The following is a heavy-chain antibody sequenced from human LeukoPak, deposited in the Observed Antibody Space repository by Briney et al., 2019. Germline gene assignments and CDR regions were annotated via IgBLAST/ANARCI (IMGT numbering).Heavy chain of an antibody. V-gene: IGHV1-69*02. Sequence: SVKVSCKASGGTFSSYTISWVRQAPGQGLEWMGRIIPILGIANYAQKFQGRVTITADKSTSTAYMELSSLRSEDTAVYYCARSAYSNYPYNWLDPWGQGTLVTVSS. CDR1: GGTFSSYT. CDR2: IIPILGIA. CDR3: ARSAYSNYPYNWLDP. D-gene: IGHD4-11*01. J-gene: IGHJ5*02.